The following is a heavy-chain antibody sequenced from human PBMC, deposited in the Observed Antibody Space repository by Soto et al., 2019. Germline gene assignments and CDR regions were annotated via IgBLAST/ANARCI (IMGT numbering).Heavy chain of an antibody. CDR2: ISGSGDTT. V-gene: IGHV3-23*01. CDR1: GFSLSTCA. CDR3: AKGHPGGSCYSGLDC. J-gene: IGHJ4*02. Sequence: GGSLRLSCAASGFSLSTCAMTWVRQAPGKGLEWVLCISGSGDTTYYADSVKGRFTISRDTSKNTVDLQMNSLRVDDTAVYYCAKGHPGGSCYSGLDCWGQGTLVTVSS. D-gene: IGHD2-15*01.